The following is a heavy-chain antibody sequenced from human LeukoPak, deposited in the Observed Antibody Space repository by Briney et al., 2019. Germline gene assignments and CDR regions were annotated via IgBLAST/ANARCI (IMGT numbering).Heavy chain of an antibody. CDR1: GYTFTSYG. CDR2: ISAYNGNT. J-gene: IGHJ4*02. Sequence: ASVKVSCKASGYTFTSYGISWVRQAPGQGLEWMGWISAYNGNTNYAQKLQGRVTMTTDTSTSTAYMELRSLRSDDTAVYYCASNLAYSSGWYYPAYWGQGILVTVSS. CDR3: ASNLAYSSGWYYPAY. D-gene: IGHD6-19*01. V-gene: IGHV1-18*01.